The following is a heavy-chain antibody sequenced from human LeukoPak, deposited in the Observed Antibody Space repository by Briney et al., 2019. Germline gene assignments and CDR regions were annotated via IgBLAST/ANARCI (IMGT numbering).Heavy chain of an antibody. J-gene: IGHJ4*01. D-gene: IGHD3-10*01. CDR2: ISYDGRYK. CDR1: GFTFTTYG. Sequence: GRSLRLSCAASGFTFTTYGMHWVRQAPGKGLEWVTFISYDGRYKYYTDSVKGRFTISRDNSKNTVYLQMNSLRTEDTAVYYCAKEDSPGWYGVDYWGQEPWSPSPQ. V-gene: IGHV3-30*18. CDR3: AKEDSPGWYGVDY.